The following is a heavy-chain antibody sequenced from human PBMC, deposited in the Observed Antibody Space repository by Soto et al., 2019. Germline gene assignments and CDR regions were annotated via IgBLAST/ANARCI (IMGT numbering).Heavy chain of an antibody. V-gene: IGHV3-53*01. CDR2: IYSGGST. CDR3: ARDQAATPGAEYFQH. CDR1: GFTVSSNY. Sequence: EVQLVESGGGLIQPGGSLRLSCAASGFTVSSNYMSWVRQAPGKGLEWVSVIYSGGSTYYADSVKGRFTISRDNSKNTLYLQMNSLRAEDTAVYYCARDQAATPGAEYFQHWGQGTLVTVSS. D-gene: IGHD2-15*01. J-gene: IGHJ1*01.